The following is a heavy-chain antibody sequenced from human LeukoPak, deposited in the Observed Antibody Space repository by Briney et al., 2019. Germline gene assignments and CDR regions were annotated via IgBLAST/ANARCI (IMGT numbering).Heavy chain of an antibody. CDR2: ISYDGSNK. CDR3: AKDTEDDSSGYYYYYYYMDV. Sequence: PGRSLRLSCAASGFTFSSYGMHWVRQAPGKGLEWVAVISYDGSNKYYADSVKGRFTISRDNSKNTLYLQMNSLRAEDTAVYYCAKDTEDDSSGYYYYYYYMDVWGKGTTVTVSS. D-gene: IGHD3-22*01. J-gene: IGHJ6*03. CDR1: GFTFSSYG. V-gene: IGHV3-30*18.